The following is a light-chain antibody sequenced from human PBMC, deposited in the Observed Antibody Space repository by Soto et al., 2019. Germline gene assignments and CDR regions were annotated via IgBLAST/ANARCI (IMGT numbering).Light chain of an antibody. Sequence: DIQMTQSPSTLSASVGDRVTITCRASQGISNWLAWYQQKPGKAPKLLIYDASTLVSGVPSRFSGSGSGTEFTLTISSLLPDDFATYYCQQLRGTFGQATKGEIE. CDR1: QGISNW. V-gene: IGKV1-5*01. CDR2: DAS. J-gene: IGKJ1*01. CDR3: QQLRGT.